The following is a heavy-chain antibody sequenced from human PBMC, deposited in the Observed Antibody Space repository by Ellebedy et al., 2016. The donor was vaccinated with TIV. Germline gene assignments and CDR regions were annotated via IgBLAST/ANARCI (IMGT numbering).Heavy chain of an antibody. CDR2: IDPSDSYT. CDR1: GYSFDTYW. V-gene: IGHV5-10-1*01. Sequence: PGGSLRLSCKGSGYSFDTYWITWVRQMPGKGLESVGRIDPSDSYTNYSPSFQGHVTISADKSISTAYLQWNSLKASDTAFYYCARFSGSYGGFDYWGQGTQVTVSS. D-gene: IGHD1-26*01. CDR3: ARFSGSYGGFDY. J-gene: IGHJ4*02.